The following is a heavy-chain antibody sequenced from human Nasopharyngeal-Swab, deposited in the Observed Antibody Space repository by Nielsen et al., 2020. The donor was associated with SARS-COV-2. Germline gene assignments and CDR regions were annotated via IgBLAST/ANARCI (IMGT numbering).Heavy chain of an antibody. D-gene: IGHD3-3*01. Sequence: GESLKISCAASGFTFSNYWMHWVRQAPGKGLVWVSRINLDGSTTSYADSVRGRFTISRDNAKNTLYLQMNSLRAEDTAVYYCASPNPDFSHHKAYYGMDVWGQGTTVTVSS. CDR1: GFTFSNYW. CDR2: INLDGSTT. CDR3: ASPNPDFSHHKAYYGMDV. V-gene: IGHV3-74*01. J-gene: IGHJ6*01.